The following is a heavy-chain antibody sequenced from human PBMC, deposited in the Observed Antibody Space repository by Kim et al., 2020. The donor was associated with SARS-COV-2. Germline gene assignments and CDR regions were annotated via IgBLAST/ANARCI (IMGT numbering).Heavy chain of an antibody. CDR1: GGSISSYC. Sequence: SETLSLTCAVSGGSISSYCWSWVRQPPGKGLQWIGYVCNSGRTNYNPSLKCRVTISVVTANNHFSLKLTSLTAAATAVYYCARGPTTARAYYETSNYYF. D-gene: IGHD3-22*01. CDR2: VCNSGRT. CDR3: ARGPTTARAYYETSNYYF. V-gene: IGHV4-59*08. J-gene: IGHJ4*01.